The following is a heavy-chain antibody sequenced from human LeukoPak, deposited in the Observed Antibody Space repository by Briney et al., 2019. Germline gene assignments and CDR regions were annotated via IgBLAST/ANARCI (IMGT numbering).Heavy chain of an antibody. CDR2: IYYSGST. J-gene: IGHJ3*02. D-gene: IGHD6-13*01. Sequence: KPSETLSLTCTVSGGSISSSSYYWGWIRQPPGKGLEWIGSIYYSGSTYYNPSLKSRVTISVDTSKNQFSLKLSSVTAADTAVYYCARLTAASSWYTAFDIWGQGTMVTVSS. CDR1: GGSISSSSYY. CDR3: ARLTAASSWYTAFDI. V-gene: IGHV4-39*07.